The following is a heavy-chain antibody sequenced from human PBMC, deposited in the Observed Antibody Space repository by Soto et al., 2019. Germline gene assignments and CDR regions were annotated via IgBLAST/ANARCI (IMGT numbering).Heavy chain of an antibody. Sequence: QVQLQESGPGLVKPSQTLSLTCTVSGGSISSGGVYWHWIRRHPGKGLEWIGYFYSSGSTYFNPSHKSRVTISLDTSKSQFSLNVTSLTAADRAVYFCARGWQKVTGTCDYWGQGTLVPVPS. J-gene: IGHJ4*02. CDR2: FYSSGST. V-gene: IGHV4-31*03. CDR1: GGSISSGGVY. D-gene: IGHD1-20*01. CDR3: ARGWQKVTGTCDY.